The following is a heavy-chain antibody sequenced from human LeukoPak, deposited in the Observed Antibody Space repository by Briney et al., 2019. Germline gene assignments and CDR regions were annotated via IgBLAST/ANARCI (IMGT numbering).Heavy chain of an antibody. J-gene: IGHJ4*02. CDR2: ISASGGST. D-gene: IGHD3-22*01. CDR1: GLTLSSHW. V-gene: IGHV3-23*01. Sequence: GGSLRLSCAASGLTLSSHWMSWVRQAPGKGLEWVSVISASGGSTYYADSVNGRFTISRDNSKNTLYLQVNSLRAEDTAVYYCAKVPTSSGYYAYFDYWGQGTLVTVSS. CDR3: AKVPTSSGYYAYFDY.